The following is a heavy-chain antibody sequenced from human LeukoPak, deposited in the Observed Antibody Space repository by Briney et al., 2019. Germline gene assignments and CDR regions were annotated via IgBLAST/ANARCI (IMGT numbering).Heavy chain of an antibody. CDR1: GVSLNGYY. Sequence: PSETLSLTCAVSGVSLNGYYWGWLRQTPGKGLEWIGEINRSGRTNYNPSLKSRVTISADTSKNQFSLELRSVTAADTAVYYCARAYYSTSWFPHRGQGALVTVSS. V-gene: IGHV4-34*01. CDR2: INRSGRT. D-gene: IGHD3-10*01. CDR3: ARAYYSTSWFPH. J-gene: IGHJ5*02.